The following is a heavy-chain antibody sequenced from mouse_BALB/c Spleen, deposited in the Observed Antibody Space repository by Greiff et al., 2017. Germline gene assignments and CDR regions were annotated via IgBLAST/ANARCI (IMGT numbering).Heavy chain of an antibody. V-gene: IGHV3-2*02. Sequence: DVQLQESGPGLVKPSQSLSLTCTVTGYSITSDYAWNWIRQFPGNKLEWMGYISYSGSTSYNPSLKSRISITRDTSKNQFFLQLNSVTTEDTATYYCAIYGNYGWFAYWGQGTLVTVSA. CDR2: ISYSGST. CDR3: AIYGNYGWFAY. D-gene: IGHD2-1*01. J-gene: IGHJ3*01. CDR1: GYSITSDYA.